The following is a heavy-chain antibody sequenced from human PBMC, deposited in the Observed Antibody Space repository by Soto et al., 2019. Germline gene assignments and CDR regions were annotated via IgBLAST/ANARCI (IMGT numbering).Heavy chain of an antibody. J-gene: IGHJ6*02. D-gene: IGHD2-2*01. CDR3: AKDSRTVAVSAARVYGMDV. V-gene: IGHV3-23*01. CDR1: GFTFSNYA. Sequence: EVQVLESGGGVVQPGGSLRLSCAGSGFTFSNYAMTWVRQAPGKGLEWVSTTRSNGEYTYYGDSAKGRFTVSRDNSKNTLYLEMSSLRAEDTAVYYCAKDSRTVAVSAARVYGMDVWGQGTTFTVSS. CDR2: TRSNGEYT.